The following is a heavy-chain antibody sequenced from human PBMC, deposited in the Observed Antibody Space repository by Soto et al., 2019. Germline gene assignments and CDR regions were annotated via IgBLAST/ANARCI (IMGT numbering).Heavy chain of an antibody. CDR3: AHIPSTAARKWRLFDP. J-gene: IGHJ5*02. CDR2: IYWDDDK. Sequence: GPTLVNPTQTLTLTCTFSGFSLSTSGVGVGWIRQPPGKALEWLALIYWDDDKRYSPSLKSRLTITKDTSKNQVVLTMTNMDPVDTATYYCAHIPSTAARKWRLFDPCGQGTLVPVSS. V-gene: IGHV2-5*02. CDR1: GFSLSTSGVG. D-gene: IGHD6-6*01.